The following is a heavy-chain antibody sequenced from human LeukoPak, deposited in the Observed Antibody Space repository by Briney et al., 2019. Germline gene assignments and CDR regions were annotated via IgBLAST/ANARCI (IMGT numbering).Heavy chain of an antibody. CDR3: AKALTYYDFWSGFDY. CDR1: GFNSDDYA. CDR2: ISGDGGST. J-gene: IGHJ4*02. Sequence: PGGSLRLSCAASGFNSDDYAMHWVRQAPGKGLEWVSLISGDGGSTYYADSVKGRFTISRDNSKNSLYLQMNSLRTEDTALYYCAKALTYYDFWSGFDYWGQGTLVTVSS. D-gene: IGHD3-3*01. V-gene: IGHV3-43*02.